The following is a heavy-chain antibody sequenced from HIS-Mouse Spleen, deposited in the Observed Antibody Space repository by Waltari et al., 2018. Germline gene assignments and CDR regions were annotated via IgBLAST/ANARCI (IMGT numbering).Heavy chain of an antibody. CDR2: IYHSGST. CDR1: GYSISSGYS. Sequence: QVQLQESGPGLVKPSETLSLTCTVSGYSISSGYSWGWTRQPPGKGLEWIGSIYHSGSTYYNPSLKSRVTISVDTSKNQFSLKLSSVTAADTAVYYCARVKTWGQGTLVTVSS. CDR3: ARVKT. J-gene: IGHJ5*02. V-gene: IGHV4-38-2*02.